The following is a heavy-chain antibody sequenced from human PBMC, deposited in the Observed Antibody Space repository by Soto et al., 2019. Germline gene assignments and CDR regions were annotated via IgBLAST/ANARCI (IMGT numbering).Heavy chain of an antibody. J-gene: IGHJ4*02. Sequence: GGSVRLPXAASGFTFSSYWMSWVRQAPGKGLEWVANIKQDGSEKYYVDSVKGRFTISRDNAKNSLYLQMNRLRAEDTAVYYCARGGYYYDSSGYFYWGQGTLVTVSS. CDR1: GFTFSSYW. D-gene: IGHD3-22*01. V-gene: IGHV3-7*01. CDR3: ARGGYYYDSSGYFY. CDR2: IKQDGSEK.